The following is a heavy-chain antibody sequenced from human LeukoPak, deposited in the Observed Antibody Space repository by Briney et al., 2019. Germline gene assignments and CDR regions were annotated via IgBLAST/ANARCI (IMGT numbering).Heavy chain of an antibody. J-gene: IGHJ4*02. D-gene: IGHD3-22*01. CDR2: ISYDGSNK. V-gene: IGHV3-30*04. CDR3: ARGSTYYDSSGQVPFDY. CDR1: GFTFSSYA. Sequence: TGGSLRLSCAASGFTFSSYAMHWVRQAPGKGLEWVAVISYDGSNKYYADSVKGRFTISRDNSKNTLYLQMNSLRAEDTAVYYCARGSTYYDSSGQVPFDYWGQGTLVTTSS.